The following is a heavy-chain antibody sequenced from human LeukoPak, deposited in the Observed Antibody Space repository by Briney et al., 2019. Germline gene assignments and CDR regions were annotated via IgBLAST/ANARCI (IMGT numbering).Heavy chain of an antibody. CDR1: GYSFTSYW. V-gene: IGHV5-51*01. CDR3: ARSSNIVVVPAAIHHYYGMDV. J-gene: IGHJ6*02. D-gene: IGHD2-2*02. Sequence: GESLKISCKGSGYSFTSYWIGWVRQMPGKGLEWMGIIYPDDSDTRYSPSFQGQVTISADKSISTAYLQWSSLKASDTAMYYCARSSNIVVVPAAIHHYYGMDVWGQGTTVTVSS. CDR2: IYPDDSDT.